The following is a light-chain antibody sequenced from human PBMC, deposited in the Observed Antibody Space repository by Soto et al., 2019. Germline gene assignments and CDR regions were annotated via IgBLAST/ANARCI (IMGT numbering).Light chain of an antibody. CDR1: SSDVGGYNF. V-gene: IGLV2-8*01. CDR2: EVT. CDR3: TSYAGSNIPVL. J-gene: IGLJ2*01. Sequence: QSALTQPASASGSPGQSVTISCTGTSSDVGGYNFVSWYQQHPGKAPKLMIYEVTKRPSGVPDRFSGSKSGNTASLTVSGLQGEDEADYYCTSYAGSNIPVLFGGGTKLTVL.